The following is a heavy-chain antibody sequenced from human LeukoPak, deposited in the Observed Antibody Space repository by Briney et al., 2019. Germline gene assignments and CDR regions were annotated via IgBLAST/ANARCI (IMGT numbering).Heavy chain of an antibody. V-gene: IGHV4-39*01. J-gene: IGHJ3*02. CDR1: GGSISSSSYY. Sequence: SETLSLTCTVSGGSISSSSYYWGWIRQPPGKGLEWIGSIYYSGSTYYNPSLKSRVTISIDTSKNQFSLELSSVTATDTAIYYCARQGGGGRAFDIWGQGTMVTVSS. CDR3: ARQGGGGRAFDI. CDR2: IYYSGST. D-gene: IGHD1-26*01.